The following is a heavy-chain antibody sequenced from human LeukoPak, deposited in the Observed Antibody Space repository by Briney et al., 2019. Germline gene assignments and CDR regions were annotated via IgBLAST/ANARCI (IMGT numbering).Heavy chain of an antibody. Sequence: PGGSLRLSCAASGFTFSSYWMSWVRQAPGKGLEWVANIKQDGSEKYYVDSVKGRFTISRDNAKNSLYLQMNSLRAEDTAVYYCAQGITMIVVVPTGMWGQGTLVTVSS. CDR2: IKQDGSEK. CDR3: AQGITMIVVVPTGM. CDR1: GFTFSSYW. D-gene: IGHD3-22*01. V-gene: IGHV3-7*03. J-gene: IGHJ4*02.